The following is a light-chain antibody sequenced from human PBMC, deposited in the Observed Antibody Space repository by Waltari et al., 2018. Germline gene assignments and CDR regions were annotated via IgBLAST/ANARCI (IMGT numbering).Light chain of an antibody. CDR2: EVS. J-gene: IGLJ1*01. CDR3: SSYAGSNNPYV. Sequence: ALTQPPSASGSPGQSVTISCTGTTSAVGGFNYVSWYQHHPGKAPKLMIYEVSKRPSGVPDRFSGSKSGNTASLTVSGLQAEDEADYYCSSYAGSNNPYVFGTGTKVTVL. V-gene: IGLV2-8*01. CDR1: TSAVGGFNY.